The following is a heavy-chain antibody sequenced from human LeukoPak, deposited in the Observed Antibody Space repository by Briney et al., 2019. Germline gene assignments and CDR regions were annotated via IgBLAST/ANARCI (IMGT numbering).Heavy chain of an antibody. CDR1: GFSFSTYS. CDR3: ARGEYSSGWYAY. D-gene: IGHD6-19*01. V-gene: IGHV3-21*01. CDR2: ISSRSGYI. Sequence: PGGSLRLSCAASGFSFSTYSMNWVRQAPGKGLEWVSSISSRSGYIYYADSVKGRFTISRDNAKNSLYLQMNSLRAEDTAVYYCARGEYSSGWYAYWGQGTLVTVSS. J-gene: IGHJ4*02.